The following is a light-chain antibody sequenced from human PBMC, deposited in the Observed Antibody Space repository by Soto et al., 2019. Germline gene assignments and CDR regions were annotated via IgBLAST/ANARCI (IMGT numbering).Light chain of an antibody. V-gene: IGKV1-9*01. CDR2: AAS. J-gene: IGKJ4*01. CDR1: QGIGSY. CDR3: QQLRTYPST. Sequence: IPGTQPPPSLSASVGDRVTITCRASQGIGSYLAWYQKKQGAAPRLLIFAASTLQSGVPSRFSVSGSGTDLTITLSSLQAEDVETDEGQQLRTYPSTFGGGTKVEIK.